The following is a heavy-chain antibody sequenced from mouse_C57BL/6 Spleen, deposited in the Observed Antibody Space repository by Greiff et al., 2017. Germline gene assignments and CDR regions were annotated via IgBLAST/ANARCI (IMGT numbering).Heavy chain of an antibody. Sequence: VQLQQPGAELVMPGASVKLSCKASGYTFTSYWMHWVKQRPGQGLEWIGEIDPSDSYTNYNQKFKGKSTLTVDKSSSTAYMQLSSLTSEDSAVYYCARGDYYGSSPYYWGQGTTLTVSS. D-gene: IGHD1-1*01. CDR2: IDPSDSYT. J-gene: IGHJ2*01. CDR3: ARGDYYGSSPYY. V-gene: IGHV1-69*01. CDR1: GYTFTSYW.